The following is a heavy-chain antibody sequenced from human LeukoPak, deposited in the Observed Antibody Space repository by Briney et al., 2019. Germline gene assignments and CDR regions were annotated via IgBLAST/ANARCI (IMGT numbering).Heavy chain of an antibody. Sequence: GGSLRLSCAASGFPFSSYAMYWVRQAPGKGLEWVSSISGSGANTYYADSVKGRFTISRDNSKNTLTLQMNSLKGEDTAIYYCAKDLWVSSRLGYFDYWGQGTLVTVSS. J-gene: IGHJ4*02. CDR3: AKDLWVSSRLGYFDY. CDR1: GFPFSSYA. D-gene: IGHD2/OR15-2a*01. CDR2: ISGSGANT. V-gene: IGHV3-23*01.